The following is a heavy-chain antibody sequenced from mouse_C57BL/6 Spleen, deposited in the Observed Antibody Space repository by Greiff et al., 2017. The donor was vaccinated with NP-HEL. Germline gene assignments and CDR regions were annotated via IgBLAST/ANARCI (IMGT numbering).Heavy chain of an antibody. Sequence: VQLQQSGPELVKPGASVKISCKASGYAFSSSWMNWVKQRPGKGLEWIGRIYPGDGDTNYNGKFKGKATLTADKSSSTAYMQFSSLTSEDSAVYFCASFYPAWFAYWGQGTLVTVSA. V-gene: IGHV1-82*01. J-gene: IGHJ3*01. CDR1: GYAFSSSW. CDR3: ASFYPAWFAY. CDR2: IYPGDGDT.